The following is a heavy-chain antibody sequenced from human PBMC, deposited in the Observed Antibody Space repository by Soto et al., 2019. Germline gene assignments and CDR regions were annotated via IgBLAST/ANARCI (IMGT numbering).Heavy chain of an antibody. Sequence: PGGSLRLSCAASGFTFSTYAMGWVRQAPGKGLEWVSALTDSGGAPDYAAPVKGRFTLSRDDFQSTMYLQMNSLKTDDTAVYYCVWESKVYSAWHWGQGTLVTVSS. J-gene: IGHJ4*02. V-gene: IGHV3-23*01. CDR3: VWESKVYSAWH. CDR1: GFTFSTYA. D-gene: IGHD1-26*01. CDR2: LTDSGGAP.